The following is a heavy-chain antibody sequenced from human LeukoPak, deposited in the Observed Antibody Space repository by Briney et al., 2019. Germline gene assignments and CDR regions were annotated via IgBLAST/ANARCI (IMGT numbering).Heavy chain of an antibody. CDR3: ARHLDDSSGYYYRTMYYFDY. J-gene: IGHJ4*02. V-gene: IGHV5-51*01. CDR1: GYSFTSYW. CDR2: IYPGDSDT. D-gene: IGHD3-22*01. Sequence: GESLKISCKGSGYSFTSYWIGWVRQMPGKGLGWMGIIYPGDSDTRYSPSFQGQVTISADKSISTAYLQWSSLKASGTAMYYCARHLDDSSGYYYRTMYYFDYWGQGTLVTVSS.